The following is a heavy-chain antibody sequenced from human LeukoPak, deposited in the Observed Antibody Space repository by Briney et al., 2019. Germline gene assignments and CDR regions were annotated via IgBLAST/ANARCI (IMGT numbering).Heavy chain of an antibody. Sequence: GGSLRLSCAASGFTFSSYSMNWVRQAPGKGLEWVSSISSSSSSYIYYADSVKGRFTISRDNAKNSLYLQMNSLRAEDTAVYYCARVETLRYGSGSYYAFDTWGQGTMVTVSS. V-gene: IGHV3-21*01. J-gene: IGHJ3*02. CDR1: GFTFSSYS. CDR3: ARVETLRYGSGSYYAFDT. CDR2: ISSSSSSYI. D-gene: IGHD3-10*01.